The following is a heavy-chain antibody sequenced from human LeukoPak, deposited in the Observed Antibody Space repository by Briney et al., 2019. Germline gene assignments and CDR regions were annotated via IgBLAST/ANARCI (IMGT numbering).Heavy chain of an antibody. CDR1: GFTFSSYA. D-gene: IGHD4-23*01. V-gene: IGHV3-23*01. Sequence: GGSLRLSCAASGFTFSSYAMSWVRQAPGKGLEWVSAISGSGGSTYYADSVKGRFTISRDNSKNTLYLQMNSLRAEDTAVSYCAKDRYGSNYGGNWFDPWGQGTLVTVSS. CDR2: ISGSGGST. J-gene: IGHJ5*02. CDR3: AKDRYGSNYGGNWFDP.